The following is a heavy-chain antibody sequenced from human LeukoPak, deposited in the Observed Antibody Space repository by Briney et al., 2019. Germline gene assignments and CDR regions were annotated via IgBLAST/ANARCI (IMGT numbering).Heavy chain of an antibody. V-gene: IGHV3-7*01. CDR3: AREYNYYDSSGYYYEYFDY. J-gene: IGHJ4*02. Sequence: GGSLRLSCAASGFTFSSYWMSWVRQAPGKGLEWVANIKQDGREKYYVDSVKGRFTISRDNAKNSLYLQMNSLRAEDTAVYYCAREYNYYDSSGYYYEYFDYWGQGTLVTVSS. D-gene: IGHD3-22*01. CDR1: GFTFSSYW. CDR2: IKQDGREK.